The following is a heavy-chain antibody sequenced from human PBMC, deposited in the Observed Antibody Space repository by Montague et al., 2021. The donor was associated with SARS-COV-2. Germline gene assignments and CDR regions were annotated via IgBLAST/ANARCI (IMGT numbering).Heavy chain of an antibody. J-gene: IGHJ6*03. CDR1: GGSISFYY. V-gene: IGHV4-59*01. CDR2: IYYSGST. CDR3: ARGPGFWSGYERGPQWDAYYYYYMDV. D-gene: IGHD3-3*01. Sequence: SETLSLTCTVSGGSISFYYWSWIRQPPGQGLEWIGYIYYSGSTNYNPSLKSRVTISVDTSKNQFSLKLSSVTAADTAVYYCARGPGFWSGYERGPQWDAYYYYYMDVWGQGTPVTASS.